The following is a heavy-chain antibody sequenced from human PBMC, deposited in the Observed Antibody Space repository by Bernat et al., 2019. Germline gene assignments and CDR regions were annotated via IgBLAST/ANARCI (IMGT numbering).Heavy chain of an antibody. D-gene: IGHD6-19*01. J-gene: IGHJ4*02. CDR2: TRNKANSYTT. CDR1: GFTFSDHY. CDR3: ARTLVVAGNFYFDS. V-gene: IGHV3-72*01. Sequence: EVQLVESGGGLVQPGGSLRLSCAASGFTFSDHYMDWVRQAPGKGLEWVGRTRNKANSYTTEYDASVRGRLTISRDDSKNSLYLQMNSLKTEDTAVYYCARTLVVAGNFYFDSWGQGTLVTVSA.